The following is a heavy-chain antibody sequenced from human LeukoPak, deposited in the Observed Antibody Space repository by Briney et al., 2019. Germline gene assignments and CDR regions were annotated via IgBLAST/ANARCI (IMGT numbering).Heavy chain of an antibody. D-gene: IGHD1-26*01. CDR2: IYYSGST. CDR1: GGSISSSSYY. CDR3: ARNIGVVGAPDYYYYMDV. J-gene: IGHJ6*03. V-gene: IGHV4-39*07. Sequence: SETLSLTCTVSGGSISSSSYYWGWLRQPPGTGLEWTGSIYYSGSTYYNPSLKSRVTISVDTSKNQFSLKLSSVTAADTAVYYCARNIGVVGAPDYYYYMDVWGKGTTVTVSS.